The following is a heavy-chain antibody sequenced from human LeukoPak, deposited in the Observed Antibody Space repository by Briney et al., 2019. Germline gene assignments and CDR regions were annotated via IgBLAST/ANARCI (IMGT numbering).Heavy chain of an antibody. V-gene: IGHV3-30*18. CDR3: AKFIFPVGSTSNYGMDV. Sequence: GRSLRLSCAASGFTFSSYGMHWVRQAPGKGLEWVAVISHDGSNKYYADSVKGRFTISRDNSKNTLYLQMNSLRAEDTAVYYCAKFIFPVGSTSNYGMDVWGQGTTVTVSS. D-gene: IGHD2-2*01. CDR1: GFTFSSYG. CDR2: ISHDGSNK. J-gene: IGHJ6*02.